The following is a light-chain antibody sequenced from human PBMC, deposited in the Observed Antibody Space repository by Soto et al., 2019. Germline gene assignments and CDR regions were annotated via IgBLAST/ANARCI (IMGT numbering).Light chain of an antibody. CDR2: GND. V-gene: IGLV1-51*01. J-gene: IGLJ7*01. CDR1: SSNIGNNY. CDR3: GTWDTSLTADV. Sequence: QSVLTQPPSVSAAPGQKVTISCSGSSSNIGNNYVSWYQQLPGTAHKVLIYGNDKRPSGIPDRFSGSKSGTSATLDITGLQTGDEADYYCGTWDTSLTADVFGGGTQLTVL.